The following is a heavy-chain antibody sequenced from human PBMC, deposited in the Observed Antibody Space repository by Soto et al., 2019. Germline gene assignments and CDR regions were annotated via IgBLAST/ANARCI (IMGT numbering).Heavy chain of an antibody. Sequence: AASLKVACKASGYGMSGYYVHWLRQAPGKGLEWMGWINPNSGGTNYAQKFQGWVTMTRDTSISTAYMELSRLRSDDTAMYYCARGSPLKYYDCWSGYSNWFDPWGQGTLVTVSS. D-gene: IGHD3-3*01. CDR3: ARGSPLKYYDCWSGYSNWFDP. J-gene: IGHJ5*02. CDR1: GYGMSGYY. CDR2: INPNSGGT. V-gene: IGHV1-2*04.